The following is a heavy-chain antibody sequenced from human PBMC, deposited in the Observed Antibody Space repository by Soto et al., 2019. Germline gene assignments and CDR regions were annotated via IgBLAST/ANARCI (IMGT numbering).Heavy chain of an antibody. CDR3: ARVVPGAEAWFGP. Sequence: ASVKVSCKTSGYTFSNYGITWVRQAPGQPLEWLGWISLYSDGTNYAQKFQGRVSMTTDTSTTTAYMELRSLRSDETAVYYCARVVPGAEAWFGPWGQGTLVTVSS. CDR2: ISLYSDGT. D-gene: IGHD2-2*01. CDR1: GYTFSNYG. J-gene: IGHJ5*02. V-gene: IGHV1-18*01.